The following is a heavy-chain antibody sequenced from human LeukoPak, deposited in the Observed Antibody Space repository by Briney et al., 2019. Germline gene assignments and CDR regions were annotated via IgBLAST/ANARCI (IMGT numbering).Heavy chain of an antibody. Sequence: PGGSLRLSCAASGFTFSSYAMSWVRQAPGKGLEWVSSISSSSYIYYADSVKGRFTISRDNAKNSLYLQMNSLRAEDTAVYYCASHTKYDYVWGSYRFSPSKIDYWGQGTLVTVSS. J-gene: IGHJ4*02. V-gene: IGHV3-21*01. CDR3: ASHTKYDYVWGSYRFSPSKIDY. CDR2: ISSSSYI. D-gene: IGHD3-16*02. CDR1: GFTFSSYA.